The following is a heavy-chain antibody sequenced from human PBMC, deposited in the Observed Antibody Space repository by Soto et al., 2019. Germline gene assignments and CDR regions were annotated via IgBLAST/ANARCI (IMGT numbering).Heavy chain of an antibody. CDR1: GDSLSGGGHY. CDR2: IYDSVNT. V-gene: IGHV4-31*03. CDR3: ARVDHRGYFAILTDY. D-gene: IGHD3-9*01. Sequence: SETLSLTCTVSGDSLSGGGHYWSWIRQHPGKGLEWIGHIYDSVNTYYSPSLRSRVTISADMSKNQFSLNLRSVTAADTAVYYCARVDHRGYFAILTDYWGQGTLVTVSS. J-gene: IGHJ4*02.